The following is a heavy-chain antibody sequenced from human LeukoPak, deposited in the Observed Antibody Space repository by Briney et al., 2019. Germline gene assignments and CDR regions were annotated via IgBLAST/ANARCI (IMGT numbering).Heavy chain of an antibody. CDR1: NYTYTDYG. CDR2: ISAYNGHT. V-gene: IGHV1-18*01. J-gene: IGHJ4*02. CDR3: ARALAVTGRGPRDFDF. Sequence: ASVKVSCKASNYTYTDYGINWVQQAPGQGLEWVGWISAYNGHTYYTQKFQGRITMTTDTSTTTAHMELRSLRSDDTAVYYCARALAVTGRGPRDFDFWGQGTLVTVSS. D-gene: IGHD6-19*01.